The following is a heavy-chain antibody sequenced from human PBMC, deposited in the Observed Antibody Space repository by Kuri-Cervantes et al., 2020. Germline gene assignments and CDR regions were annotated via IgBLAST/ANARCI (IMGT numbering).Heavy chain of an antibody. J-gene: IGHJ6*02. CDR1: GFIFSSYW. CDR2: INQDGSET. Sequence: GESLKISCAASGFIFSSYWMSWVRQAPGKGLEWVANINQDGSETYYVDSLKGRFTISRDNAKNSLYPQMNSLRAEDTAVYYCARDGICSSCYYYYYYGMDVWGQGTTVTVSS. V-gene: IGHV3-7*01. CDR3: ARDGICSSCYYYYYYGMDV. D-gene: IGHD6-13*01.